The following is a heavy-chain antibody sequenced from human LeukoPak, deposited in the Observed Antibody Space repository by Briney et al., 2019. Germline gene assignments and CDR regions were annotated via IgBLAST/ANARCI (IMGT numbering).Heavy chain of an antibody. V-gene: IGHV1-18*01. D-gene: IGHD6-6*01. CDR3: ARYRIAALGDLNFDY. CDR2: ISAYNGNT. J-gene: IGHJ4*02. CDR1: GYTFTSYG. Sequence: ASVKVSCKASGYTFTSYGISWVRQAPGQGLEWMGWISAYNGNTNYAQKLQGRVTMTTDTSTSTAYMELRILRSDDTAVYYCARYRIAALGDLNFDYWGQGTLVTVSS.